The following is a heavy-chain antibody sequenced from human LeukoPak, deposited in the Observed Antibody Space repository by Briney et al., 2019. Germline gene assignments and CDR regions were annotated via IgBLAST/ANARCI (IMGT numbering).Heavy chain of an antibody. CDR2: ISWNSGSI. Sequence: GGSLRLSCAASGFTFSSYSMNWVRQAPGKGLEWVSGISWNSGSIGYADSVKGRFTISRDNAKNSLYLQMNSLRAEDTALYYCAAGSPGGYWGQGTLVTVSS. CDR1: GFTFSSYS. CDR3: AAGSPGGY. D-gene: IGHD3-10*01. J-gene: IGHJ4*02. V-gene: IGHV3-9*01.